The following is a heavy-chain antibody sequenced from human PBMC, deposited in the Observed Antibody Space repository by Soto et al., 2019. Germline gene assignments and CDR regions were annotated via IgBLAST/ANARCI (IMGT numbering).Heavy chain of an antibody. V-gene: IGHV3-23*01. CDR2: ISDSGDST. Sequence: HPGGSLRLSCAASGLTFSSYAMTWVRQAPGKGLEWVSLISDSGDSTYYADSVKGRFTISRDNSKNTLYLQMNNLRAEDTAVYYCATPPQYCSSTSCYNYGMDVWGQGTTVTVSS. D-gene: IGHD2-2*01. CDR3: ATPPQYCSSTSCYNYGMDV. CDR1: GLTFSSYA. J-gene: IGHJ6*02.